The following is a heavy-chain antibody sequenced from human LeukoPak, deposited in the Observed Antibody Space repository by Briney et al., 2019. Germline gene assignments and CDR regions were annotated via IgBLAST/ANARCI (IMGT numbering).Heavy chain of an antibody. V-gene: IGHV4-4*07. CDR2: IYTSGST. D-gene: IGHD2-15*01. CDR3: ARALRGCSGGSCWNAFDI. Sequence: SETLSLTCTVSGGSISSYYWSWIRQPAGKGLEWIGRIYTSGSTNYNPSLKSRVTMSVDTSKNQFSLKLSSVTAADTAVYYCARALRGCSGGSCWNAFDIWGQGTMVTVSS. J-gene: IGHJ3*02. CDR1: GGSISSYY.